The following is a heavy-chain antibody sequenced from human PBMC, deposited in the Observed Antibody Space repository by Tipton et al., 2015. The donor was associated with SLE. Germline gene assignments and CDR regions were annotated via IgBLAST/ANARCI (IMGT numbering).Heavy chain of an antibody. Sequence: LRLSCTVSGGSISGYYWSWIRQHPGKGLEWIGYIYYSGSTYYNPSLKSRVTISVDTSKNQFSLKLSSVTAADTAVYYCARRALTGTRSPDYWGQGTLVTVSS. D-gene: IGHD1-7*01. V-gene: IGHV4-31*03. J-gene: IGHJ4*02. CDR1: GGSISGYY. CDR3: ARRALTGTRSPDY. CDR2: IYYSGST.